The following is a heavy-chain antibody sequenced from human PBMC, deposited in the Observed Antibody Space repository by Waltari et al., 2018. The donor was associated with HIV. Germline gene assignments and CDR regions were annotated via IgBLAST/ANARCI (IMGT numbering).Heavy chain of an antibody. CDR2: INPSGTA. Sequence: QVQLQQWGTGLLKPSGPLSLTCAVYRASFNDHLWAWFRQAPGMGLQWLGEINPSGTAVYTKSLQGRLTISRDASKNQFSLNLKSVTAADTAGYFCAMTTLQWSLTNSDFWTGHPDHYSTLDAWGQGTTVFVSS. CDR3: AMTTLQWSLTNSDFWTGHPDHYSTLDA. CDR1: RASFNDHL. V-gene: IGHV4-34*02. J-gene: IGHJ6*02. D-gene: IGHD3-3*01.